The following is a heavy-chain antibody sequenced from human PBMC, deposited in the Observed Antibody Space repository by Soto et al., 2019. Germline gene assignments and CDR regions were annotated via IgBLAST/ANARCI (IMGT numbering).Heavy chain of an antibody. CDR1: GGTFSSYT. CDR3: ARDLSAARPPRLGY. V-gene: IGHV1-69*08. CDR2: IIPILGIA. J-gene: IGHJ4*02. D-gene: IGHD6-6*01. Sequence: QVQLVQSGAEVKKPGSSVKVSCKASGGTFSSYTISWVRQAPGQGLEWMGRIIPILGIANYAQKFQGRVTITADKSTSTAYMELSSLRSEDTAVYHCARDLSAARPPRLGYWGQGTLVTVSS.